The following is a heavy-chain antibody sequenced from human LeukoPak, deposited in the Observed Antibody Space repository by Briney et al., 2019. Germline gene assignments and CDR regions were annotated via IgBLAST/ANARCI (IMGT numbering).Heavy chain of an antibody. Sequence: GGSLKLSCAASGFPFNNYWIHWVRQASGKGLMWVSSINTDGRTTRYAASVQGRFTISRDNAKNTLSLQMNSLRDDDTAVYYCARAGASGWYAAGWFDPWGQGTLVTVSS. D-gene: IGHD6-19*01. CDR3: ARAGASGWYAAGWFDP. CDR2: INTDGRTT. CDR1: GFPFNNYW. J-gene: IGHJ5*02. V-gene: IGHV3-74*01.